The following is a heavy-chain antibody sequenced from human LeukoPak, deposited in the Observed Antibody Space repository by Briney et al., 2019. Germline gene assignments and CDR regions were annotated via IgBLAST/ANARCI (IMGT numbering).Heavy chain of an antibody. D-gene: IGHD2/OR15-2a*01. CDR3: ARVLRGQSYYYYGMDV. J-gene: IGHJ6*02. Sequence: ASVKVSCKASGYTFIGYYMHWVRQAPGQGLEWMGWINPNSGGTNYAQKFQGRVTMTRDTSISTAYMELSRLRSDDTAVYYCARVLRGQSYYYYGMDVWGQGTTVTVSS. V-gene: IGHV1-2*02. CDR2: INPNSGGT. CDR1: GYTFIGYY.